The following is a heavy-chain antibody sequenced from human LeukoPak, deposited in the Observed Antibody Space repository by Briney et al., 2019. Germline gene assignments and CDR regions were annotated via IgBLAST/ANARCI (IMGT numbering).Heavy chain of an antibody. V-gene: IGHV3-23*01. Sequence: GGSLRLSCAASGFTFSSYAMSWVRQAPGKGLEWVSAISGSGGSTYYADSVKGRFTISRDNSKNTLYLQMNSLRAEDTAVYYCAKGPKLTSGYSGYERVEDYWGQGTLVTVSS. CDR2: ISGSGGST. CDR3: AKGPKLTSGYSGYERVEDY. D-gene: IGHD5-12*01. J-gene: IGHJ4*02. CDR1: GFTFSSYA.